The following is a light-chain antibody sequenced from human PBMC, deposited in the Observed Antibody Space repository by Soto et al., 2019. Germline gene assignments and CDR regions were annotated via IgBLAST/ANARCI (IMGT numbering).Light chain of an antibody. CDR1: SSNIGSNA. CDR2: NDD. Sequence: QSVLTQPPSVSEAPRQRVTISCSGSSSNIGSNAVSWYQQFPGKAPKLLIYNDDKLSSGVSDRFSGSKSGTSASLAISGLQSEDEADYYCAAWDDNLNGSVFGRGTKLTVL. CDR3: AAWDDNLNGSV. V-gene: IGLV1-36*01. J-gene: IGLJ2*01.